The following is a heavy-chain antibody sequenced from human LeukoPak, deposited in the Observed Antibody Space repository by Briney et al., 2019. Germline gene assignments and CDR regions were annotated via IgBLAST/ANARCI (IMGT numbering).Heavy chain of an antibody. CDR3: ARGRKYYYGSGSPWAFDI. V-gene: IGHV4-34*01. Sequence: SETLSLTCAVYGGSFSGYYWSWIRQPPGKGLEWIGEINHSGSTNYNPSPKSRVTISVDTSKNQFSLKLSSVTAADTAVYHCARGRKYYYGSGSPWAFDIWGQGTMVTVSS. CDR1: GGSFSGYY. D-gene: IGHD3-10*01. J-gene: IGHJ3*02. CDR2: INHSGST.